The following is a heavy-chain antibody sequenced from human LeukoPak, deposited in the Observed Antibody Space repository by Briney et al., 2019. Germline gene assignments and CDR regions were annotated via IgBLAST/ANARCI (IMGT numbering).Heavy chain of an antibody. CDR2: INPSGGYT. J-gene: IGHJ4*02. Sequence: ASVKVSCKASGYTFSNYYMHWVRQAPGQGLEWMGIINPSGGYTTYAQKFQGGVTMTRDTSTSTVSMELSSLRSEDTAVYFCARQEDSSGYYYYYYWGQGTLVTVSS. CDR1: GYTFSNYY. CDR3: ARQEDSSGYYYYYY. V-gene: IGHV1-46*01. D-gene: IGHD3-22*01.